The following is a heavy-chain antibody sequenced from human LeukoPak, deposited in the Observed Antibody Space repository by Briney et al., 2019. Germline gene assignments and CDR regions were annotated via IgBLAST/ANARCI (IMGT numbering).Heavy chain of an antibody. CDR2: IYYSGST. CDR1: GGSFSGYY. D-gene: IGHD3-22*01. Sequence: PSETLSLTCAVYGGSFSGYYWSWIRQPPGKGLEWIGSIYYSGSTYYNPSLKSRVTISVDTSKNQFSLKLSSVTAADTAVYYCARLPEIGAFDIWGQGTMVTVSS. J-gene: IGHJ3*02. V-gene: IGHV4-34*01. CDR3: ARLPEIGAFDI.